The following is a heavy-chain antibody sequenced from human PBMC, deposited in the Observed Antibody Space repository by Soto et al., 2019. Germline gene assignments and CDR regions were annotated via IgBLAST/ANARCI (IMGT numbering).Heavy chain of an antibody. Sequence: QVQLQESGPGLVKPSQTLSLTCTVSGGSISSGDYYWSWIRQPPGKGLEWIAYIHYSGSTYYNPSLKCRVNISVDTAKNQFSLKLSSVTAADTAVYYCARSRYSGSYFFDYWGQGILVTVSS. CDR1: GGSISSGDYY. J-gene: IGHJ4*02. CDR3: ARSRYSGSYFFDY. D-gene: IGHD1-26*01. CDR2: IHYSGST. V-gene: IGHV4-30-4*01.